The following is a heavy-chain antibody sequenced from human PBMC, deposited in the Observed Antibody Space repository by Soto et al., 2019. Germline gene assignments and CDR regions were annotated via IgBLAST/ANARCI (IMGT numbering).Heavy chain of an antibody. J-gene: IGHJ4*02. CDR1: GFTFSSDG. Sequence: GGSLRLSCAASGFTFSSDGMHWVRQAPGKGLEWVAVISYDGSSKYYADSVKGRFTISRDNSKNTLYLQMNSLRAEDTAVYYCAKGRFMIDYWGQGTLVTVSS. V-gene: IGHV3-30*18. CDR2: ISYDGSSK. D-gene: IGHD3-10*01. CDR3: AKGRFMIDY.